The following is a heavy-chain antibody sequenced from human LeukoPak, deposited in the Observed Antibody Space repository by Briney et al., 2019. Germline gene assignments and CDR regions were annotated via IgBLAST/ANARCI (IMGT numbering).Heavy chain of an antibody. CDR2: INHSGST. CDR1: GGSFSGYY. D-gene: IGHD5-18*01. J-gene: IGHJ4*02. V-gene: IGHV4-34*01. Sequence: SETLSLTCAVYGGSFSGYYWSWIRQPPGKGLEWIGEINHSGSTDYNPSLKSRVTISVDTSKNQFSLKLSSVTAADTAVYYCARGRYRYSYGDGLVYWGQGTLVTVSS. CDR3: ARGRYRYSYGDGLVY.